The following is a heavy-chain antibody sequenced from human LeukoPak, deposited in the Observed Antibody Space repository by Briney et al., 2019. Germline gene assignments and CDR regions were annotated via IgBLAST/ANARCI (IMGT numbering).Heavy chain of an antibody. J-gene: IGHJ5*02. D-gene: IGHD6-13*01. CDR2: IYSGGAT. CDR1: GVSVSSNF. Sequence: PGGSLRLSCAASGVSVSSNFMIWVRQAPGKGLEWVSLIYSGGATSYADSVKGRFSISRDNSKNTLYLQMNSLSVEDTAVYYCTRDPPAVAINTYAWGQGTLVTVSS. V-gene: IGHV3-66*01. CDR3: TRDPPAVAINTYA.